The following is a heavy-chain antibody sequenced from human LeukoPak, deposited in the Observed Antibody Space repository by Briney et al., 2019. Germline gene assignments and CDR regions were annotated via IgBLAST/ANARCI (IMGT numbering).Heavy chain of an antibody. Sequence: SETLSLTCAVYGGSFSGYYWSWIRQPPGKGLEWIGEINHSGSTNYNPSLKSRVTISVDTSKNQFSLKLSSVTAADTAVYYCARYCSSTSCASPYGMDVWGQGTTVTVSS. CDR1: GGSFSGYY. V-gene: IGHV4-34*01. D-gene: IGHD2-2*01. J-gene: IGHJ6*02. CDR2: INHSGST. CDR3: ARYCSSTSCASPYGMDV.